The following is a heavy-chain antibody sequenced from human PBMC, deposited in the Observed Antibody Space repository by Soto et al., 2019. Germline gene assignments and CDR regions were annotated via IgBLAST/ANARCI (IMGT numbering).Heavy chain of an antibody. D-gene: IGHD3-16*01. V-gene: IGHV3-48*01. CDR1: GFTFSSYS. J-gene: IGHJ4*02. Sequence: GGSLRLSCAASGFTFSSYSMNWVRQAPGKGLEWVSYISSTSSTIYYADSVEGRFTISRDNAQNSLYLQMNSLRAEDMAIYYCARDRWGGYNDYWGQGTLVTVSS. CDR2: ISSTSSTI. CDR3: ARDRWGGYNDY.